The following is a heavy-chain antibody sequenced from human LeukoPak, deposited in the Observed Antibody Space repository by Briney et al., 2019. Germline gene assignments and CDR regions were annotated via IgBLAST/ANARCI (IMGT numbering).Heavy chain of an antibody. J-gene: IGHJ3*02. Sequence: GALRLSCAASGFTFSRYWMHWVRQAQGKGLLWVSRINSDGSSTYYADSVKGRFTTSRDNAKNALHLQMNSLTAEDTAVYYCVLDLFSSFAFDIWGQGTMVTVSS. CDR3: VLDLFSSFAFDI. V-gene: IGHV3-74*01. CDR2: INSDGSST. CDR1: GFTFSRYW. D-gene: IGHD3/OR15-3a*01.